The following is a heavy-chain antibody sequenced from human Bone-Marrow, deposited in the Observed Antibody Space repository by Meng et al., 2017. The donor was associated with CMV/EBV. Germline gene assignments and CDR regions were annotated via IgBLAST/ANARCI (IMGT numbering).Heavy chain of an antibody. V-gene: IGHV4-4*02. Sequence: SETLSLTCAVSGDSIISSHWWSWVRQTPGKGLEWIGEIYHTGSTNYNPSLKSRVTISVDTSKNQFSLKLSSVTAADTAVYYCARGISEQLVRHFDYWGQGTLVTVSS. CDR1: GDSIISSHW. CDR2: IYHTGST. D-gene: IGHD6-6*01. J-gene: IGHJ4*02. CDR3: ARGISEQLVRHFDY.